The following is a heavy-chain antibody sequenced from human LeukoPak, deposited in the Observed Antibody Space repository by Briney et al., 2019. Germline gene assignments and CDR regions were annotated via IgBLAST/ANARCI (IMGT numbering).Heavy chain of an antibody. Sequence: ASVKVSCKASGYTFTSYDINWVRQATGQGLEWMGWMNPNSGNTGYAQKFQGRVTMTRNTSISTAYMELSSLRSEDTAVYYCARGARSCVFLCVGEFDYWGQGALVTVSS. V-gene: IGHV1-8*01. J-gene: IGHJ4*02. D-gene: IGHD3-10*01. CDR2: MNPNSGNT. CDR3: ARGARSCVFLCVGEFDY. CDR1: GYTFTSYD.